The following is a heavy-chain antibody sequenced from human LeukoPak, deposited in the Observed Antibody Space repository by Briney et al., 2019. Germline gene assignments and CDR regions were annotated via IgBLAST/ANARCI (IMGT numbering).Heavy chain of an antibody. CDR2: IIPILGIA. V-gene: IGHV1-69*04. J-gene: IGHJ5*02. CDR3: ARTFDDSRENWFDP. CDR1: GGTFSSYA. D-gene: IGHD2/OR15-2a*01. Sequence: GSSVKVSCKASGGTFSSYAISWVRQAPGQGLEWMGRIIPILGIANYAQKFQGRVMITADKSTSTAYMELSSLRSEDTAVYYCARTFDDSRENWFDPWGQGTLVTVSS.